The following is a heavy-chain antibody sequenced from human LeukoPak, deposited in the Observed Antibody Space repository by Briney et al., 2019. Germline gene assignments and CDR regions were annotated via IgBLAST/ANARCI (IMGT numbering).Heavy chain of an antibody. CDR2: ISGSGGST. V-gene: IGHV3-23*01. Sequence: PGGSLRLSCAASGFTVSSNYMSWVRQAPGKGLEWVSAISGSGGSTYYADSVKGRFTISRDNSKNTLYLQMNSLRAEDTAVYYCAKDLVAGPPNWFDPWGQGTLVTVSS. CDR3: AKDLVAGPPNWFDP. D-gene: IGHD6-19*01. J-gene: IGHJ5*02. CDR1: GFTVSSNY.